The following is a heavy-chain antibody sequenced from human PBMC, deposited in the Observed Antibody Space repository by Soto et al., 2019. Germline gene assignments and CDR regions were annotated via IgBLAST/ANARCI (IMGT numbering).Heavy chain of an antibody. D-gene: IGHD3-3*01. J-gene: IGHJ4*02. CDR2: IYYSGST. CDR3: ARRRYNDYYFDY. CDR1: GGSISSSSYY. Sequence: SETLSLTCTVSGGSISSSSYYWGWIRQPPGKGLEWIGSIYYSGSTYYNPSLKSRVTISVDTSKNQFSLKLSSVTAADTAVYYCARRRYNDYYFDYWGQGTLVTVSS. V-gene: IGHV4-39*01.